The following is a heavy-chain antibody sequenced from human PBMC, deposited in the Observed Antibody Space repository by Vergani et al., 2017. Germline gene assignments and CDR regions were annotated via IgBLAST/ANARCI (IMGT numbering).Heavy chain of an antibody. V-gene: IGHV3-66*02. CDR2: IYSGGST. CDR3: ASSDSSGDYFNYYYYGMDV. Sequence: EVQLVESGGGLVQPGGSLRLSCAASGFTVSSNYMSWVRQAPGKGLEWVSVIYSGGSTYYADSVKGRFTISRDNSKNTLYLQMNSLRAEDTAVYYCASSDSSGDYFNYYYYGMDVWGQGTTVTVSS. CDR1: GFTVSSNY. D-gene: IGHD3-22*01. J-gene: IGHJ6*02.